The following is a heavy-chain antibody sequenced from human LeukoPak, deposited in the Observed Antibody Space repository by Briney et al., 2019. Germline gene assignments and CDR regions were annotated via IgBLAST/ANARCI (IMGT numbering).Heavy chain of an antibody. J-gene: IGHJ4*02. CDR3: ARWVAVAGTQYYFDY. CDR1: GCSISSYY. CDR2: IYYSGST. D-gene: IGHD6-19*01. Sequence: SETLSLTCTVSGCSISSYYWSWIRQPPGKGLEWIGYIYYSGSTNYNPSLKSGVTISVDTSKNQFSLKLSSVTAADTAVYYCARWVAVAGTQYYFDYWGQGTLVTVSS. V-gene: IGHV4-59*01.